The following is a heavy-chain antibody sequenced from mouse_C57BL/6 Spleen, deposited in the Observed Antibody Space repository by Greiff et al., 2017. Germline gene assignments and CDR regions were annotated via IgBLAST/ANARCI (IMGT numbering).Heavy chain of an antibody. J-gene: IGHJ3*01. CDR3: AIFYDGYYEVAY. CDR1: GYTFTSYW. V-gene: IGHV1-74*01. Sequence: QVQLQQPGAELVKPGASVKVSCKASGYTFTSYWMHWVKQRPGQGLEWIGRIHPSDSDTNYNQKFKGKATLTVDKSSSTAYMQLSSLISEDSAVYYCAIFYDGYYEVAYWGQGTLVTVSA. D-gene: IGHD2-3*01. CDR2: IHPSDSDT.